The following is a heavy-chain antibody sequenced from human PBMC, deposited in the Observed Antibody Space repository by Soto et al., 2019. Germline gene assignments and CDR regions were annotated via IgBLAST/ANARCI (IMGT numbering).Heavy chain of an antibody. D-gene: IGHD4-17*01. V-gene: IGHV4-31*03. Sequence: QVQLQESGPGLVKPSQTLSLTCTVSGGSISSGGYYWSWIRQHPGKGLEWIGYIYYSGSTYYNPSLKSRVTISVDTSKNQFSLKLSYVTAANTAVYYCARASVTDGDLDYWGQGTLVTVSS. CDR2: IYYSGST. CDR3: ARASVTDGDLDY. J-gene: IGHJ4*02. CDR1: GGSISSGGYY.